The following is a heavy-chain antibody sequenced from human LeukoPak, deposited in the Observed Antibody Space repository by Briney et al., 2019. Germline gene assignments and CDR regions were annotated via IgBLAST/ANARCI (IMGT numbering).Heavy chain of an antibody. Sequence: GGSLRLSCAGSGFSFSSYGMHWVRQAPGKGLEWMAFIRSDGSNKYYADSVKGRFTISRDNSKNTLYLQMNSLRAEDTAVYYCAKDIHTAAHWGQGTLVTVSS. D-gene: IGHD6-25*01. CDR3: AKDIHTAAH. V-gene: IGHV3-30*02. CDR1: GFSFSSYG. CDR2: IRSDGSNK. J-gene: IGHJ4*02.